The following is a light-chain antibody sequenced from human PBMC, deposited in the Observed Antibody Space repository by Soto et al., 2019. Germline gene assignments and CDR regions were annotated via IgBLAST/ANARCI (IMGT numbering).Light chain of an antibody. CDR2: DAS. CDR1: QSISSW. CDR3: QQYNSYPYT. Sequence: DIQMTQSPSTLSASVGDRVTITCRASQSISSWLAWYQQKRGKAPKLLIYDASSLESGVPSRFSGSGSGTEFTLTIRSLQPDDFASYYCQQYNSYPYTFGQGTKLEIK. J-gene: IGKJ2*01. V-gene: IGKV1-5*01.